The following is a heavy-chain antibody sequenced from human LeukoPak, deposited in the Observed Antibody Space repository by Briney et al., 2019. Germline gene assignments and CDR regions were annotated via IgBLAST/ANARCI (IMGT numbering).Heavy chain of an antibody. Sequence: GGSLRLSCAASGFTFSSYEMNWVRQAPGKGLEWVSYISSGGITIQYADSAKGRFTISRDNAKNSLYLQMNSLRAEDTAVYYCARGGSVGGTFDSSGYYPDYWGQGTLVTVSS. V-gene: IGHV3-48*03. CDR1: GFTFSSYE. CDR3: ARGGSVGGTFDSSGYYPDY. J-gene: IGHJ4*02. CDR2: ISSGGITI. D-gene: IGHD3-22*01.